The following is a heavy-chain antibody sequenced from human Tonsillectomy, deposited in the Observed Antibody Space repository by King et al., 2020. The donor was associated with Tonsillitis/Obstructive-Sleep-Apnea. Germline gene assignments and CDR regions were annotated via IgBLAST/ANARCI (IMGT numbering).Heavy chain of an antibody. V-gene: IGHV6-1*01. D-gene: IGHD2-2*01. CDR1: GDSFSSNSAA. CDR3: ARAKGDCSSTSCYYYYYGMDV. Sequence: VQLQQSGPGLVKPSQTLSLTCAISGDSFSSNSAAWNWIRQSPSRGLEWLGRTYYRSKWYNDYAVSVKSRITINPDTSKNQFSLQLNSVTPEDTAVYYCARAKGDCSSTSCYYYYYGMDVWGQGTTVTVSS. CDR2: TYYRSKWYN. J-gene: IGHJ6*02.